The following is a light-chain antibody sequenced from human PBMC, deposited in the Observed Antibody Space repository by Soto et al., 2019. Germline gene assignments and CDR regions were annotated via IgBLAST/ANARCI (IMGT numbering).Light chain of an antibody. CDR3: QQYNSYPLT. CDR1: QSMSSW. J-gene: IGKJ4*01. Sequence: DIQMTQSPSTLSASVGDRVTITCRASQSMSSWLAWYQHKPGKAPKLLIYKASTLESGVPSRFSGSGSGTEFTLTISSLQPDDFATYYCQQYNSYPLTFGGGTKVEIK. CDR2: KAS. V-gene: IGKV1-5*03.